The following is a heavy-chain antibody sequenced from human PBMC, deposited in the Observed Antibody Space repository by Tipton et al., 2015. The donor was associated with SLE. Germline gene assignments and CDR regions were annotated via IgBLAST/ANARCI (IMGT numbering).Heavy chain of an antibody. Sequence: TLSLTCTVSGGSISSGSYYWSWIRQPAGKGLEWIGHIYTSGSTNYSPSLKSRVTISVDTSKNQFSLKLSSVTAADTAVYSCASVLRGDYWYFDLWGRGTLVTVSP. V-gene: IGHV4-61*09. CDR3: ASVLRGDYWYFDL. J-gene: IGHJ2*01. D-gene: IGHD3-3*01. CDR1: GGSISSGSYY. CDR2: IYTSGST.